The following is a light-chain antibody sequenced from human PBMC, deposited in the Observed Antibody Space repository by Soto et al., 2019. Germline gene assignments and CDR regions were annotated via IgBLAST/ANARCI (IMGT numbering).Light chain of an antibody. V-gene: IGKV3-20*01. J-gene: IGKJ5*01. CDR3: QQYGTSPLT. CDR1: QSVSSTL. Sequence: EIVLTQSPVALSLSPGERATLSCRASQSVSSTLLTWYQQKPGQAPRLLIYGVSTRATGIPDRFSGSGSGTDFTLTISRLEPEDSAVYYCQQYGTSPLTFGQGTRLEIK. CDR2: GVS.